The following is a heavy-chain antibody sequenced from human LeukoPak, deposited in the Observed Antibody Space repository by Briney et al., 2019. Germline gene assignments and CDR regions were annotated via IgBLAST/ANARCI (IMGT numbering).Heavy chain of an antibody. CDR1: GYTLTSHG. J-gene: IGHJ4*02. Sequence: GASVKVSCKASGYTLTSHGISWVRQAPGQGLEWMGWISGYNGNRNYAQKFQGRVTLTTDTSTSTAYMELRSLTSDDTAIYYCGRDCSGGTCYFNYWGQGTLVTVSS. V-gene: IGHV1-18*01. CDR3: GRDCSGGTCYFNY. CDR2: ISGYNGNR. D-gene: IGHD2-15*01.